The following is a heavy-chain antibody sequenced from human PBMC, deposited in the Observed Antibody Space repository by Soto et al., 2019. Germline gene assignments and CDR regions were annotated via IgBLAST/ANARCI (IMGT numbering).Heavy chain of an antibody. CDR2: IYYSGST. J-gene: IGHJ4*01. Sequence: QVQLQESGPGLVKPSQTLSLSCTVSGGSLSSGGYYWSWIRQHPGKGLEWIGFIYYSGSTYYNPSLKSLVTISVDTSQNQFSLKLSSVTAADTAVYYCARDTQRGYSGYFDSWGHGTLVTVSS. V-gene: IGHV4-31*01. D-gene: IGHD5-12*01. CDR3: ARDTQRGYSGYFDS. CDR1: GGSLSSGGYY.